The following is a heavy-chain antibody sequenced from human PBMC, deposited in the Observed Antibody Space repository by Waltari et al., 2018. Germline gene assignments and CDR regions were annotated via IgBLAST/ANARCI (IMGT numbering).Heavy chain of an antibody. J-gene: IGHJ4*02. CDR1: GFSFMGYA. V-gene: IGHV3-23*01. D-gene: IGHD3-16*02. CDR3: AKGSRGYTNYFFDY. CDR2: ISGRGATP. Sequence: EVQLLESAGGLVQPGGALRLSCTASGFSFMGYAMSWRRQAPGEGWGVVASISGRGATPFYADAVKGRFTIVRDNSKDTFYLQMNSLRVDDSAVYYYAKGSRGYTNYFFDYWGQGALVTVSS.